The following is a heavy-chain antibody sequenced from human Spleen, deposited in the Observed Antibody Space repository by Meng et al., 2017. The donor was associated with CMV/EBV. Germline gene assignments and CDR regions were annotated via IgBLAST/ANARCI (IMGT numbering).Heavy chain of an antibody. D-gene: IGHD3-16*01. CDR1: GGSISSDDYY. CDR3: SRWSLVHYNMDV. V-gene: IGHV4-30-4*01. CDR2: IYYSGST. Sequence: SETLSLTWTVTGGSISSDDYYWSWIRQTPGKGLEWIGYIYYSGSTYYNPSLRSRVTMSVDTSKNHFSLNVTSVTAADTAVYYCSRWSLVHYNMDVWGQGTTVTVSS. J-gene: IGHJ6*02.